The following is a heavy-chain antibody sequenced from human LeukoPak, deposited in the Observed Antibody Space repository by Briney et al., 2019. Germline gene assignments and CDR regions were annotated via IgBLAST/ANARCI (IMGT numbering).Heavy chain of an antibody. CDR3: AREDCSSTSCYDPSVSDY. CDR1: GFTFSLHW. Sequence: GGSLRLSCAASGFTFSLHWMIWVRQAPGKGLEWVADIKQDGTEKYYVDSVKGRFTISRDNAKNSLYLQMDSLSAEDTAVYYCAREDCSSTSCYDPSVSDYWGQGTLVTVSS. V-gene: IGHV3-7*01. CDR2: IKQDGTEK. D-gene: IGHD2-2*01. J-gene: IGHJ4*02.